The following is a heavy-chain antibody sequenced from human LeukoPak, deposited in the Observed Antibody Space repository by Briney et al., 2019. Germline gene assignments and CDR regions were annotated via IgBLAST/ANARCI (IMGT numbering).Heavy chain of an antibody. D-gene: IGHD3-16*01. J-gene: IGHJ3*01. CDR1: GFTFSSHW. CDR3: ARDPGGSNWGAFDV. CDR2: IKPDGSDT. Sequence: PGGSLRLSCAASGFTFSSHWMTWVRQAPGKGLEWMANIKPDGSDTYYVNSVKGQLSISRDNSKNSLYLQVNSLRAEDTAVYYCARDPGGSNWGAFDVWGQGTMVTVSS. V-gene: IGHV3-7*01.